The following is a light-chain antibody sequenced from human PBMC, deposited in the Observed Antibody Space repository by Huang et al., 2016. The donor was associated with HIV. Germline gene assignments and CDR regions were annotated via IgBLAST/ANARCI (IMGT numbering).Light chain of an antibody. V-gene: IGKV2-28*01. CDR1: QSLLHSNGYKY. Sequence: DIVMTQSPLSLPVTPGEPASISCRSSQSLLHSNGYKYLDWYLQKPGQSPQLLIYFGSNRASGVPYRFSGSGSGTDFTLKISRVEAEDVGVYYCMQALQTPTFGPGTKVDIK. CDR3: MQALQTPT. CDR2: FGS. J-gene: IGKJ3*01.